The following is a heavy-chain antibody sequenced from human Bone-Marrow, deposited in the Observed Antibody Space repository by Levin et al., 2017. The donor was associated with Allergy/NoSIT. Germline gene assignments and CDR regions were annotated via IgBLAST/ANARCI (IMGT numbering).Heavy chain of an antibody. D-gene: IGHD5-12*01. CDR1: GYSFTNYW. Sequence: GASVKVSCKGSGYSFTNYWIGWVRQMPGKGLEWMGIIYPGDSDTRYSPSFQGQVTISADKSISTAYLQWSSLKASDTAMYYCARPGRGSSDYDPDYWGQGTLVTVSS. V-gene: IGHV5-51*01. CDR3: ARPGRGSSDYDPDY. J-gene: IGHJ4*02. CDR2: IYPGDSDT.